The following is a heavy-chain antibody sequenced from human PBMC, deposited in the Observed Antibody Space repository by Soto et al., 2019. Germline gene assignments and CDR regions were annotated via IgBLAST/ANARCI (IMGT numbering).Heavy chain of an antibody. Sequence: ETLSLTCAVYGGSFSGYYWSWIRQPPGKGLEWIGEINHSGSTNYNPSLKSRVTISVDTSKNQFSLKLSSVTAADTAVYYCARGGSSSWYAGNYFDYWGQGTLVTVSS. CDR1: GGSFSGYY. CDR3: ARGGSSSWYAGNYFDY. V-gene: IGHV4-34*01. D-gene: IGHD6-13*01. CDR2: INHSGST. J-gene: IGHJ4*02.